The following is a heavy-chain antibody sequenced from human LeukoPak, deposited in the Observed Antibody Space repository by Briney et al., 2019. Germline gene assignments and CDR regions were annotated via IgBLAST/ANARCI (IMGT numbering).Heavy chain of an antibody. V-gene: IGHV3-30*18. D-gene: IGHD6-6*01. Sequence: PGRSLRLSCAASRFAFSNYAMHWVRQAPGKGLEWVAVISYDGGTKYYADSVKGRFTISRDNSKNTLYLQMNSLRAEDTAVYYCAKDKMAYSTSSWDYWGQGTLVTVSS. CDR2: ISYDGGTK. CDR3: AKDKMAYSTSSWDY. J-gene: IGHJ4*02. CDR1: RFAFSNYA.